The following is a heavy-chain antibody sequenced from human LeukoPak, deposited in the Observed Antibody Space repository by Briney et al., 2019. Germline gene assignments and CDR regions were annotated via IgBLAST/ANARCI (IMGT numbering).Heavy chain of an antibody. V-gene: IGHV4-59*08. CDR2: IYYSGST. CDR1: GGSISSYY. Sequence: SETLSLTCTVSGGSISSYYWSWIRQAPGKGLEWIGYIYYSGSTNYNPSLKSRVTISVDTSKNQFPLKLSSMTAADTAVYYCARLSGYSYGSFDHWGQGTLVTVSS. CDR3: ARLSGYSYGSFDH. J-gene: IGHJ4*02. D-gene: IGHD5-18*01.